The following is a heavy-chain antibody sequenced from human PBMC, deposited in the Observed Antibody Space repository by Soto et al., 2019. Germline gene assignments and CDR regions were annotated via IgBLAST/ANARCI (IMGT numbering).Heavy chain of an antibody. CDR2: IRGSATTT. CDR3: AYDILEGTPGMDV. D-gene: IGHD3-9*01. V-gene: IGHV3-23*01. CDR1: GFTFSNYA. Sequence: EVQLLESGGGLVQPGESLRLSCVASGFTFSNYAMSWVRQAPGKGLEWVSAIRGSATTTYYADSVRGRFTISRDNSKNTLNLQMNSLRVEDTAIYYCAYDILEGTPGMDVWGQGTTVTVSS. J-gene: IGHJ6*02.